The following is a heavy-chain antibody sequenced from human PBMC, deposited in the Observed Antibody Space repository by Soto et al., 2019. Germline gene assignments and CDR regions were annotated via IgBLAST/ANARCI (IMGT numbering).Heavy chain of an antibody. CDR1: GGTFSSYA. D-gene: IGHD5-18*01. J-gene: IGHJ6*02. Sequence: QVQLVQSGAEVKKPGSSVKVSCKASGGTFSSYAISWLRQAPGQGLEWMGGLIPIFGTANYAQKFQGRVTITADESTSTAYMELSSLRSEDTAVYYCARAAMVPNYYYYYGMDVWGQGTTVTVSS. CDR2: LIPIFGTA. CDR3: ARAAMVPNYYYYYGMDV. V-gene: IGHV1-69*01.